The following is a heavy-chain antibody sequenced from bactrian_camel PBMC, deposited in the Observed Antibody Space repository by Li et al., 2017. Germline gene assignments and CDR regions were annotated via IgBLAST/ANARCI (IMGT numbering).Heavy chain of an antibody. CDR1: GLDVSMYC. V-gene: IGHV3S26*01. CDR3: IKNSLDY. J-gene: IGHJ4*01. Sequence: HVQLVESGGGSVQAGGSLRLSCVASGLDVSMYCMAWFRQAPGKEREGVAAADGSVTTTDTDSARGRFTISKDNAKNTLYLQLNSLKTEDTAMYYCIKNSLDYWGQGTQVTVS. CDR2: ADGSVTT.